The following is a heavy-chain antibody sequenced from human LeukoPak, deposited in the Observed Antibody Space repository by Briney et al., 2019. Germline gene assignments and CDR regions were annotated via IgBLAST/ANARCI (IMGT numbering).Heavy chain of an antibody. Sequence: SETLSLTCTVSGGSISSYYWSWIRQPPGKGLEWIGRIYPSGRTNYNPSLKSRVTISVDTSKNQFSLKLSSVTAADTAVYYCARTYYDILTGYYSGGGPFDYWGQGTLVTVSS. CDR3: ARTYYDILTGYYSGGGPFDY. J-gene: IGHJ4*02. D-gene: IGHD3-9*01. CDR2: IYPSGRT. CDR1: GGSISSYY. V-gene: IGHV4-4*08.